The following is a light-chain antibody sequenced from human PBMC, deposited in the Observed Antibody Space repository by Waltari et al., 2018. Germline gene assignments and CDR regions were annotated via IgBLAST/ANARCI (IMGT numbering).Light chain of an antibody. CDR3: QSYDSSLRGFYV. J-gene: IGLJ1*01. Sequence: QSVLTQPPSLSGAPGQRVTISCTGSSSNIWAGYDLQCYQQFPRTAPKLLIYDNTNRPSGVPARFSGSKSGTSASLAITGLQAEDEADYYCQSYDSSLRGFYVFGTGTKVTV. CDR1: SSNIWAGYD. CDR2: DNT. V-gene: IGLV1-40*01.